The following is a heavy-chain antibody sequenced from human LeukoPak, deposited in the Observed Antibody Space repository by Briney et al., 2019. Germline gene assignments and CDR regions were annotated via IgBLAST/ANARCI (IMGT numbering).Heavy chain of an antibody. CDR3: ASEPVAAGSFFDY. CDR1: GFTFSSYS. Sequence: PGGSLRLSCAASGFTFSSYSMNWVRQAPGKGLEWASSISSSSSYIYYADSVKGRFTISRDNAKNSLYLQMNSLRAEDTAVYYCASEPVAAGSFFDYWGQGTLVTVSS. D-gene: IGHD2-15*01. V-gene: IGHV3-21*01. J-gene: IGHJ4*02. CDR2: ISSSSSYI.